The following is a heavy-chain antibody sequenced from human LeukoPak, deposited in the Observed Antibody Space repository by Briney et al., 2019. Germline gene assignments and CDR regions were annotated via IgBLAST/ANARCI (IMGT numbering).Heavy chain of an antibody. CDR3: AREATSATGRALDY. J-gene: IGHJ4*02. V-gene: IGHV4-4*07. CDR2: ISTSGTT. CDR1: GGSISSYY. D-gene: IGHD6-13*01. Sequence: SETLSLTCNVSGGSISSYYWSWIRQPAGKGLEWIGRISTSGTTNCNPSLKSRVTMSVDTSKNQFSLDLSTVTAADTAVYFCAREATSATGRALDYWGQGTLVTVSS.